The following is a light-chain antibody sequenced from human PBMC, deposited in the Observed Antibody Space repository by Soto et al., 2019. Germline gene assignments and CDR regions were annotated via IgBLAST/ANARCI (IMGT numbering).Light chain of an antibody. CDR1: SSNSGAGYD. J-gene: IGLJ1*01. V-gene: IGLV1-40*01. Sequence: QSALTQPPSVPGAPGPRATISCTGSSSNSGAGYDVNWDQPTPGTAPKLLIYGNSNRPSGVPDRFSGSKSGRSASRAITGLHAEDEADYCCQSYDSSLYVFGTGTKVTVL. CDR2: GNS. CDR3: QSYDSSLYV.